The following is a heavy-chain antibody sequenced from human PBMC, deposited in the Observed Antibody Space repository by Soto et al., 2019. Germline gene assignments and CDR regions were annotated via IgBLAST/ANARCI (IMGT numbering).Heavy chain of an antibody. V-gene: IGHV5-10-1*01. Sequence: PGESLKISCKGSGYSFTSYWISWVRQMPGKGLEWMGRIDPSDSYTNYSPSFQGHVTISADKSISTAYLQWSSLKASDTAMYYCARNPRHYDSSGQQGYWGQGTLVTVSS. J-gene: IGHJ4*02. D-gene: IGHD3-22*01. CDR2: IDPSDSYT. CDR3: ARNPRHYDSSGQQGY. CDR1: GYSFTSYW.